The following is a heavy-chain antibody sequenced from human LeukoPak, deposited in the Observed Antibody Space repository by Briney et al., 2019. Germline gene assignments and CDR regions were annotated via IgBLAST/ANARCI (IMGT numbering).Heavy chain of an antibody. J-gene: IGHJ5*02. V-gene: IGHV4-39*07. CDR3: ARDVVRWFDP. CDR1: GGSISSSSYY. Sequence: PSETLSLTCTVSGGSISSSSYYWGWIRQPPGKGLEWIGSIYYSGSTYYNPSLKSRVTISVDTSKNHFSLKLSSVTAADTAVYYCARDVVRWFDPWAREPWSPSPQ. CDR2: IYYSGST. D-gene: IGHD2-15*01.